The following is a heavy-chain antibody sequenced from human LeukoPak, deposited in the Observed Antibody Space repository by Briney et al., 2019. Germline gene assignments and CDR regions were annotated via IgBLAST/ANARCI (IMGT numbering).Heavy chain of an antibody. Sequence: SETLSLTCAVSGGSISSGNWWSWVRQSPGRGLEWIGEIYHSGSTNYNPSLKSRVTISLDKSKNQFSLKLTSVTAADTAVYYCASSGSYVFDYWGQGTLVTVSS. J-gene: IGHJ4*02. CDR1: GGSISSGNW. CDR3: ASSGSYVFDY. V-gene: IGHV4-4*02. CDR2: IYHSGST. D-gene: IGHD1-26*01.